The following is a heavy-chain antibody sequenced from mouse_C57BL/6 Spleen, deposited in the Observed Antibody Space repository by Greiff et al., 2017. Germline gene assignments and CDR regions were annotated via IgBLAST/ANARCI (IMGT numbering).Heavy chain of an antibody. CDR2: ISSGSSTI. V-gene: IGHV5-17*01. Sequence: DVMLVESGGGLVKPGGSLKLSCAASGFTFSDYGMHWVRQAPEKGLEWVAYISSGSSTIYYADTVKGRFTISRDNAKNTLFLQMTSLRSEDTAMYYCARSPELGLDYWGQGTTLTVSS. J-gene: IGHJ2*01. CDR3: ARSPELGLDY. D-gene: IGHD4-1*01. CDR1: GFTFSDYG.